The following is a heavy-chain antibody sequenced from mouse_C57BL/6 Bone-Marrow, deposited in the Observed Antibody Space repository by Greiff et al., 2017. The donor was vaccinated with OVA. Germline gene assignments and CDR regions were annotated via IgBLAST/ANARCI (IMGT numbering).Heavy chain of an antibody. CDR1: GFNIKNTY. CDR2: IDPANDNT. V-gene: IGHV14-3*01. Sequence: EVQLQQSVAELVRPGASVTLSCTASGFNIKNTYMHWVKQRPEQGLEWIGRIDPANDNTKYAPKFPGKATMTADTSSNTAYLQLRRQSSEDTDVYCCARGNFGSSFYAMDYWGQGTSVTVSS. D-gene: IGHD1-1*01. CDR3: ARGNFGSSFYAMDY. J-gene: IGHJ4*01.